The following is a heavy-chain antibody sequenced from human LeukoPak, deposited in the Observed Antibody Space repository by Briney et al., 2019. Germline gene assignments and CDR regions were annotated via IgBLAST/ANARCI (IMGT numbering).Heavy chain of an antibody. Sequence: PGGSLRLSCAASGFTVSNNYMSWVRQASGKGLEWVSVIYGGGSTYYADSVKGRFTISRDNSKNALFLQMNSLRAEDTAVYYCARVGPGGDGYNYGYFDYWGQGTLVTVSS. J-gene: IGHJ4*02. D-gene: IGHD5-24*01. CDR2: IYGGGST. CDR1: GFTVSNNY. V-gene: IGHV3-53*01. CDR3: ARVGPGGDGYNYGYFDY.